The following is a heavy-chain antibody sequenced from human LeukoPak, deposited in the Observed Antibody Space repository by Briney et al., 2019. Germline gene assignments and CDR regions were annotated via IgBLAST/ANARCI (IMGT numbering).Heavy chain of an antibody. CDR1: RGSFSDNY. J-gene: IGHJ4*02. D-gene: IGHD5-18*01. Sequence: SETLSLTCAVYRGSFSDNYWSWIRQPPGKGPEWIGEINHSGSTNYNPSLKSRVTIPVDTSKNQFSLKLSSVAAADTAVYYCARVRYSYVDYWGQGTLVTVSS. CDR2: INHSGST. CDR3: ARVRYSYVDY. V-gene: IGHV4-34*01.